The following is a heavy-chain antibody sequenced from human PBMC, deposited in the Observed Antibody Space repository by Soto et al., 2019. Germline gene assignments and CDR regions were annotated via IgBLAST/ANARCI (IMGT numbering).Heavy chain of an antibody. CDR3: AREPLSGWYYYGMDV. J-gene: IGHJ6*02. CDR2: INPNSGGT. Sequence: ASVKVSCKASGYTFTGYYMHWVRQAPGQGLEWMGWINPNSGGTNYAQKFQGRVTMTRDTSISTAYMELSRLRSDDTAVYYCAREPLSGWYYYGMDVWGQGTTVTV. V-gene: IGHV1-2*02. D-gene: IGHD6-19*01. CDR1: GYTFTGYY.